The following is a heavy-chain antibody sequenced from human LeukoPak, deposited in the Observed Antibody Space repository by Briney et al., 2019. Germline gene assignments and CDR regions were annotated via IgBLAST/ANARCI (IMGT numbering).Heavy chain of an antibody. CDR3: AGRRRYPHYGMDV. Sequence: SETLSLTCTVSGGSISSYYWSWIRQPAGKGLEWIGRIYTSGSTNYNPSLKSRVTMSLDTSKNQFSLKLSSVTAADTAVYYCAGRRRYPHYGMDVWGQGTTVTVSS. D-gene: IGHD2-2*02. J-gene: IGHJ6*02. V-gene: IGHV4-4*07. CDR2: IYTSGST. CDR1: GGSISSYY.